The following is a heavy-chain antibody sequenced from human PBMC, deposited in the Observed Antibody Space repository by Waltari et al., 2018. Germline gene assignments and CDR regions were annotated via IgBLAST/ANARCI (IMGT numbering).Heavy chain of an antibody. CDR2: IYHSGST. Sequence: QVQLQESGPGLVKPSETLSLTCTVSGYSISSGYYWGWNRQPPGKGLEWIGSIYHSGSTYYNPSLKSRVTISVDTSKNQFSLKLSSVTAADTAVYYCARMVGYCSSTSCRNWFDPWGQGTLVTVSS. V-gene: IGHV4-38-2*02. J-gene: IGHJ5*02. CDR3: ARMVGYCSSTSCRNWFDP. D-gene: IGHD2-2*03. CDR1: GYSISSGYY.